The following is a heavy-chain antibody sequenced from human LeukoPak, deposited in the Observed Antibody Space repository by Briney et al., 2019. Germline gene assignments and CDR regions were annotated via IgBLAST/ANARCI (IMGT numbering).Heavy chain of an antibody. CDR2: INTDSSDI. J-gene: IGHJ4*02. D-gene: IGHD2-2*01. CDR1: GFTFSRYA. V-gene: IGHV3-21*05. CDR3: ARDTFQPGLIDS. Sequence: RSLRLSCAASGFTFSRYAMNWVRQAPGKGLQWVSYINTDSSDIHYADSVKGRFTISRDNARNTLYLQLSSLRAEDSAVYYCARDTFQPGLIDSWGQGTLVTVSS.